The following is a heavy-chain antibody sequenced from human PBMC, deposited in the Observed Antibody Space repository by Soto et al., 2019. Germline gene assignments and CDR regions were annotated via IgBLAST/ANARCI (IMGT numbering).Heavy chain of an antibody. V-gene: IGHV4-31*03. J-gene: IGHJ5*02. D-gene: IGHD6-13*01. CDR2: IYYSGST. CDR1: GVSISSGGYY. Sequence: TLSRTCTFSGVSISSGGYYWSWIRQHPGKGLEWIGYIYYSGSTYYNPSLKSRVTISVDTSKNQFSLKLSSVTAEDTAVYYCARAAAAYNWFDPWGKGTLVTVSS. CDR3: ARAAAAYNWFDP.